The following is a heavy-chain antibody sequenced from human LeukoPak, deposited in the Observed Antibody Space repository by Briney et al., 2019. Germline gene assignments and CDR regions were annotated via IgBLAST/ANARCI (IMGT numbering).Heavy chain of an antibody. V-gene: IGHV4-39*07. CDR2: IYYSRST. J-gene: IGHJ3*02. D-gene: IGHD3-10*01. CDR3: AREVIKVRGVIKNAFDI. CDR1: GGSISSSSYY. Sequence: SSETLSLTCTVSGGSISSSSYYWGWIRQPPGKGLEWIGSIYYSRSTYYNPSLKSRVTISVDASKNQFSLKLSSVTAADTAVYYCAREVIKVRGVIKNAFDIWGQGTMVTVSS.